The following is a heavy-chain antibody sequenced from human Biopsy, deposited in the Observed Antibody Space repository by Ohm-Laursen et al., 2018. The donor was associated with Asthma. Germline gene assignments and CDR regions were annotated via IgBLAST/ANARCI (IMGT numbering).Heavy chain of an antibody. Sequence: SLRLSCAASGFSFSSSNINWVRQAPGKGLEWVSSINSGSTDIKYADSVKGRFIISRDNARSAVFLQMYRLTLEDTAVYYWAGDNRFFSPNPAFYPMDVWGHGTTVTVSS. J-gene: IGHJ6*02. V-gene: IGHV3-21*01. CDR1: GFSFSSSN. CDR2: INSGSTDI. D-gene: IGHD3-3*01. CDR3: AGDNRFFSPNPAFYPMDV.